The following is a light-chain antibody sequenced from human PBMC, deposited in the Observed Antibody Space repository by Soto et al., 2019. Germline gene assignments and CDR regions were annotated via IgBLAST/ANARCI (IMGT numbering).Light chain of an antibody. CDR3: QHYNNWPPYT. CDR1: QRISSN. Sequence: EIVMTQSPATLSVSPGVRATLSCRASQRISSNFAWYQHKTGQAPRLLIYAASTRATGIPSRFSGSGSETDFALTISSLQSEDFAVYYCQHYNNWPPYTCGQGTRLEIK. CDR2: AAS. V-gene: IGKV3-15*01. J-gene: IGKJ2*01.